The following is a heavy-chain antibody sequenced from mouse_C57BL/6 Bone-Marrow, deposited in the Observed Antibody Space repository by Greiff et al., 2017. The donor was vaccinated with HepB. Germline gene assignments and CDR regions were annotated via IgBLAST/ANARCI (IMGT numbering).Heavy chain of an antibody. CDR2: IDPEAGDT. CDR3: TSNYYGSSYRYYAMDY. J-gene: IGHJ4*01. V-gene: IGHV14-1*01. D-gene: IGHD1-1*01. Sequence: VQLKESGAELVRPGASVKLSCTASGFNIKDYYMHWVKQRPEQGLEWIGRIDPEAGDTANAPKFQGKATMTADTSSNTASLQLSSLSSDDTAGYYCTSNYYGSSYRYYAMDYWGQGTSVTVSS. CDR1: GFNIKDYY.